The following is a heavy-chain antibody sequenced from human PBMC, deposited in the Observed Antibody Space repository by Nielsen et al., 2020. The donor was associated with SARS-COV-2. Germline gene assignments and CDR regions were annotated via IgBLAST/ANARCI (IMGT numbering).Heavy chain of an antibody. V-gene: IGHV3-21*01. J-gene: IGHJ6*02. Sequence: VRQAPGKGLEWVSSISSSSSYIYYADSVKGRFTISRDNAKNSLYLQMNSLRAEDTAVYYCARDPAYIVVVGYYYYGTDVWGQGTTVTVSS. CDR3: ARDPAYIVVVGYYYYGTDV. CDR2: ISSSSSYI. D-gene: IGHD2-2*01.